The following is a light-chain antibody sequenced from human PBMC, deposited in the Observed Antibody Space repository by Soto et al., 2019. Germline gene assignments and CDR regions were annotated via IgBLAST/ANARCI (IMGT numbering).Light chain of an antibody. V-gene: IGKV3-11*01. CDR1: QSVSSN. CDR2: GAS. J-gene: IGKJ4*01. Sequence: EVVVTQSPATLSVSPGERATLSCRASQSVSSNLAWYQQKPGQAPRLLIYGASSRATGIPDRFSGSGSGTDFTLTISSLEPEDFGVYYCQQRSNWPPVTFGGGTKVDIK. CDR3: QQRSNWPPVT.